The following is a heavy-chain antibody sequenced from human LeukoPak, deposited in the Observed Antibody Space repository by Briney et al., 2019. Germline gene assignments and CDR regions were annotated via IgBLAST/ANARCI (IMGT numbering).Heavy chain of an antibody. Sequence: SVKVSCKASGGTFSSYAISWVRQAPGQGLEWMGGIIPIFGTANYAQKFQGRVTITADESTSTAYMELSSLRSEDTAVYYCASDSYYYDSSGYYSLDYWGQGTLVTVSS. V-gene: IGHV1-69*13. CDR2: IIPIFGTA. D-gene: IGHD3-22*01. CDR1: GGTFSSYA. CDR3: ASDSYYYDSSGYYSLDY. J-gene: IGHJ4*02.